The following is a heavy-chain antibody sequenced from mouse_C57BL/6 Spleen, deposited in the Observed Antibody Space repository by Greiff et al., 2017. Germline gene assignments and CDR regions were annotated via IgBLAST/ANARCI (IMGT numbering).Heavy chain of an antibody. D-gene: IGHD2-1*01. V-gene: IGHV1-50*01. CDR3: ARSEDGNGGYFDY. CDR2: IAPSDSYT. Sequence: QVQLQQPGAELVKPGASVKLSCKASGYTFTSYWMQWVKQRPGQGLEWIGEIAPSDSYTNYNQKFKGKATLTVDTSSSTAYMQLSSLTSEDSAVYYCARSEDGNGGYFDYWGQGTTLTVSS. CDR1: GYTFTSYW. J-gene: IGHJ2*01.